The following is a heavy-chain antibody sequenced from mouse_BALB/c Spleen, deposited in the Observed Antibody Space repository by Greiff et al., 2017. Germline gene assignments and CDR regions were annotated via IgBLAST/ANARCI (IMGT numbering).Heavy chain of an antibody. D-gene: IGHD2-1*01. CDR2: INPSNGRT. J-gene: IGHJ2*01. Sequence: QVQLQQSGAELAKPGASVKMSCKASGYTFTSYWMHWVKQRPGQGLEWIGEINPSNGRTNYNEKFKSKATLTVDKSSSTAYMQLSSLTSEDSAVYYCARYGGNSYYFDYWGQGTTLTVSS. CDR3: ARYGGNSYYFDY. V-gene: IGHV1S81*02. CDR1: GYTFTSYW.